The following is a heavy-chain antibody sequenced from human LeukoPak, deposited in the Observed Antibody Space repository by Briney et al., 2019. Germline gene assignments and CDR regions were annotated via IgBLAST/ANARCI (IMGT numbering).Heavy chain of an antibody. V-gene: IGHV1-18*01. J-gene: IGHJ4*02. D-gene: IGHD6-19*01. CDR3: ARDSSQWLVAKYYFVY. CDR1: GYTCTSYG. CDR2: ISAYNGNT. Sequence: GASVKVSCKASGYTCTSYGSSWVRQAPGQGLEGVGWISAYNGNTNYAQKLQGRVTMTTDTSTSTAYMERRSLRSDDTAVYYCARDSSQWLVAKYYFVYWGQRTLVTVSS.